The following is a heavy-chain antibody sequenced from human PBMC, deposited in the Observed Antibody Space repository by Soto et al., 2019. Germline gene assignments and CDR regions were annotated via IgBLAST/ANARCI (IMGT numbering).Heavy chain of an antibody. D-gene: IGHD4-4*01. V-gene: IGHV1-69*06. CDR3: ARLRRDGYNNAFDI. CDR1: GGTFSSYA. J-gene: IGHJ3*02. Sequence: QVQLVQSGAEVKKPGSSVKVSCKASGGTFSSYAISWVRQAPGQGLEWMGGISPIFGTANYAQKFQGRVTITADKSTSTAYRELSSLRSEDTAVYYCARLRRDGYNNAFDIWGQGTMVTVSS. CDR2: ISPIFGTA.